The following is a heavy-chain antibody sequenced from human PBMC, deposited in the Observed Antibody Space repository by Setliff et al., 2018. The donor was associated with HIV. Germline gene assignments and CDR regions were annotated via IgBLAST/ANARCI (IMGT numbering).Heavy chain of an antibody. J-gene: IGHJ6*03. CDR1: GYTLSELS. V-gene: IGHV1-24*01. CDR3: ANDYSKSSGGSWAYYYYYMDV. Sequence: ASVKVSCKVYGYTLSELSIHWVRQAPGKGLEWMGYFDPEDGETIYAQKFQGRVTMTEDTSADTAYMEMSSLRSDDAAVYYCANDYSKSSGGSWAYYYYYMDVWGKGTTVTVSS. CDR2: FDPEDGET. D-gene: IGHD3-16*01.